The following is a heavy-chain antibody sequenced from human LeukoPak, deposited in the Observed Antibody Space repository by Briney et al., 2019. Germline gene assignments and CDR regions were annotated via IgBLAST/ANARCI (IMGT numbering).Heavy chain of an antibody. CDR1: GGSISSGDYS. CDR3: ARAPVYSGTFFDY. D-gene: IGHD1-26*01. CDR2: IYYSGST. J-gene: IGHJ4*02. V-gene: IGHV4-30-4*01. Sequence: NPSQTLSLTCTVSGGSISSGDYSWSWIRQPPGKGLEWIAYIYYSGSTYYNPSLKSRVTISLDTSKNQFSLKLSSVTAADTAVYYCARAPVYSGTFFDYWGQGTLVTVSS.